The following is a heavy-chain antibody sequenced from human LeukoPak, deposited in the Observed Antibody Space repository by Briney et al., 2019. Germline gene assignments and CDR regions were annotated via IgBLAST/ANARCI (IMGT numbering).Heavy chain of an antibody. J-gene: IGHJ4*02. CDR1: GFIFSGYG. Sequence: HPGRSLRLSCAASGFIFSGYGIHWVRQAPGKGLEWVAVIWYDGNNKFYADSVKGRFTISRDNSKNTLYLQMNSLRAEDTAVYFCAKDRYSSSRTGCFDYWGQGTLVTVSS. CDR3: AKDRYSSSRTGCFDY. V-gene: IGHV3-33*06. CDR2: IWYDGNNK. D-gene: IGHD6-13*01.